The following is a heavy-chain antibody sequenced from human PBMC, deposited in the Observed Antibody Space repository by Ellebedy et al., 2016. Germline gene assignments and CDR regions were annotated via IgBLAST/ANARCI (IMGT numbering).Heavy chain of an antibody. CDR3: ASWDYGDYRFDY. D-gene: IGHD4-17*01. CDR1: GGSISSGGYY. J-gene: IGHJ4*02. CDR2: IYYSGST. V-gene: IGHV4-61*08. Sequence: SETLSLXXTVSGGSISSGGYYWSWIRQHPGKGLEWIGYIYYSGSTNYNPSLKSRVTISVDTSKNQFSLKLSSVTAADTAVYYCASWDYGDYRFDYWGQGTLVTVSS.